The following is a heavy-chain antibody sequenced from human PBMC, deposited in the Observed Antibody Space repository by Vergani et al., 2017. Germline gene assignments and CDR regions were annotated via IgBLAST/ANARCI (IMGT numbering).Heavy chain of an antibody. J-gene: IGHJ5*02. D-gene: IGHD6-13*01. V-gene: IGHV4-39*01. CDR2: IYYIGST. CDR1: VGSISSSSYY. Sequence: QLQLQESGPGLVKPSETLSLTCTVSVGSISSSSYYWGWIRQPPGKGLEWIGSIYYIGSTYYNPSLKSRVTISVDTSKNQFSLKLSSVTAADTAVYYCARPYSSSWYGNWFDPWGQGTLVTVSS. CDR3: ARPYSSSWYGNWFDP.